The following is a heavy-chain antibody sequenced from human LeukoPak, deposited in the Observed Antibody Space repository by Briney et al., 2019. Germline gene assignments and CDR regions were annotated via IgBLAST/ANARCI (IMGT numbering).Heavy chain of an antibody. CDR3: ARLAIAAAGFDP. V-gene: IGHV4-34*01. Sequence: PSETLSLTCTVSGGSISSYYWSWIRQPPGKGLEWIGEINHSGSTNYNPSLKSRVTISVDTSKNQFSLKLSSVTAADTAVYYCARLAIAAAGFDPWGQGTLVTVSS. D-gene: IGHD6-13*01. J-gene: IGHJ5*02. CDR2: INHSGST. CDR1: GGSISSYY.